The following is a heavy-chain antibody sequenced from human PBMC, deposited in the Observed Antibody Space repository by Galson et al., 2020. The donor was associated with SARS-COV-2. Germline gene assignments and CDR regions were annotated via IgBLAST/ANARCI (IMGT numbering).Heavy chain of an antibody. CDR1: GFGFDIYS. CDR3: ARGQLERRRGHHYYYMDV. V-gene: IGHV3-48*01. D-gene: IGHD1-1*01. CDR2: ISSGSESI. J-gene: IGHJ6*03. Sequence: GGSLRLSCAASGFGFDIYSMTWVRQAPGKGLEWISYISSGSESIYYADSVKGRFTISRDNAKKSVDLQMNDLRVEDTAVYYCARGQLERRRGHHYYYMDVWGKGTTVSIS.